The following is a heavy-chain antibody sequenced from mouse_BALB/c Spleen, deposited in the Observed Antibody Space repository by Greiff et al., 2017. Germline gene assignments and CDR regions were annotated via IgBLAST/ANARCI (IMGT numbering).Heavy chain of an antibody. CDR3: ARDYWYFDV. CDR2: IRNKANGYTT. J-gene: IGHJ1*01. CDR1: GFTFTDYY. Sequence: EVKLMESGGGLVQPGGSLRLSCATSGFTFTDYYMSWVRQPPGKALEWLGFIRNKANGYTTEYSASVKGRFTISRDNSQSILYLQMNTLRAEDSATYYCARDYWYFDVWGAGTTVTVSS. V-gene: IGHV7-3*02.